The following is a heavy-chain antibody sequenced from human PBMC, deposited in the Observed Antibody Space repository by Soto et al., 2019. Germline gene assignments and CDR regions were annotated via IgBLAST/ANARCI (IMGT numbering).Heavy chain of an antibody. J-gene: IGHJ4*02. D-gene: IGHD6-13*01. V-gene: IGHV4-39*01. CDR3: ARLQQLGQQLVRDFDY. CDR2: IYYSGST. CDR1: GGSISSSSYY. Sequence: SETLSLTCTVSGGSISSSSYYWGWIRQPPGKGLEWIGSIYYSGSTYYNPSLKSRVTISVDTSKNQFSLKLSSVTAADTAVYYCARLQQLGQQLVRDFDYWGQGTLVTVSS.